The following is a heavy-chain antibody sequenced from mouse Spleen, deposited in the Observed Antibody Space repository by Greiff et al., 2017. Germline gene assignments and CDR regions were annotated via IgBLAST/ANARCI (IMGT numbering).Heavy chain of an antibody. D-gene: IGHD2-1*01. J-gene: IGHJ3*01. V-gene: IGHV1-80*01. CDR1: GYAFSSYW. CDR3: ARSRAYGNYEFAY. CDR2: IYPGDGDT. Sequence: VKLQESGAELVKPGASVKISCKASGYAFSSYWMNWVKQRPGKGLEWIGQIYPGDGDTNYNGKFKGKATLTADKSSSTAYMQLSSLTSEDSAVYFCARSRAYGNYEFAYWGQGTLVTVSA.